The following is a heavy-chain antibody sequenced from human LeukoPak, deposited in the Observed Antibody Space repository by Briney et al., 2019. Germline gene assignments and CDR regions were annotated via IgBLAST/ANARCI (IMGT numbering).Heavy chain of an antibody. D-gene: IGHD3-22*01. CDR3: ASNYDSSGYYGLDC. V-gene: IGHV3-21*01. J-gene: IGHJ4*02. Sequence: GGSLRLSCAASGFTFSSYTMNWVRQAPGKGLEWVSSITSSSSYIYYADSVKGRFTISRDNAKNSLYLQMNSLRAEDTAVYYCASNYDSSGYYGLDCWGQGTLVTVTS. CDR2: ITSSSSYI. CDR1: GFTFSSYT.